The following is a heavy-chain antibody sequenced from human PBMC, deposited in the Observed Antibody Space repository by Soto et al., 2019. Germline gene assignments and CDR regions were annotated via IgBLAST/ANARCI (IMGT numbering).Heavy chain of an antibody. V-gene: IGHV1-69*13. CDR2: IIPIFGTA. Sequence: SVKVSCRASGGTFSSYASSWVRQAPGQGLESMGGIIPIFGTANYAQKFQGRVTITADESTSTAYMELSSLRSEDTAVYYCARGIRYFDWFPPFDSLGQGTLVTFSS. D-gene: IGHD3-9*01. CDR1: GGTFSSYA. J-gene: IGHJ4*02. CDR3: ARGIRYFDWFPPFDS.